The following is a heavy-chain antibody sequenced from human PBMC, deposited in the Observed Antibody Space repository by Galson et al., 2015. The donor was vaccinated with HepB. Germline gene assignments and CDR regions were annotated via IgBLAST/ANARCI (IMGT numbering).Heavy chain of an antibody. CDR2: ISGDGSFT. D-gene: IGHD2-2*03. CDR3: ARAGYCTSTGCYWGD. CDR1: GFTFSNYW. J-gene: IGHJ4*02. Sequence: SLRLSCAASGFTFSNYWMHWVRQAPGKGLVWVSRISGDGSFTAYADSVKGRFTISRDNAKNTLYLQMNSLRAEDTAIYYCARAGYCTSTGCYWGDWGPGTLVTVSS. V-gene: IGHV3-74*01.